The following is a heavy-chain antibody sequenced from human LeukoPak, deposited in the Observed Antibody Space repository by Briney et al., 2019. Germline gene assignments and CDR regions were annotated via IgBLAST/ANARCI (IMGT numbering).Heavy chain of an antibody. J-gene: IGHJ5*02. CDR2: INWNGGST. D-gene: IGHD6-19*01. CDR1: GFTFDDYG. V-gene: IGHV3-20*04. Sequence: PGGSLRLSCAASGFTFDDYGMSWVRQAPGKGLEWVSGINWNGGSTGYADSVKGRFTISRDNAKNTLYLQLDSLRAEDTAVYYCARGLAVAGSSWFDPWGQETLVSVSS. CDR3: ARGLAVAGSSWFDP.